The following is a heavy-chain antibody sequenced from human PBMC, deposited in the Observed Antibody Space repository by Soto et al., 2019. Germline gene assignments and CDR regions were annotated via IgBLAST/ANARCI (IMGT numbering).Heavy chain of an antibody. J-gene: IGHJ4*02. V-gene: IGHV3-53*01. D-gene: IGHD3-22*01. CDR3: ARGNYYDSSGYFYFDY. CDR2: IYSGGST. CDR1: GFTVSSNY. Sequence: HPGGSLRLSCSASGFTVSSNYMSWVRQAPGKGLEWVSVIYSGGSTYYADSVKGRFTISRDNSKNTLYLQMNSLRAEDTAVYYCARGNYYDSSGYFYFDYWGQGTLVTVSS.